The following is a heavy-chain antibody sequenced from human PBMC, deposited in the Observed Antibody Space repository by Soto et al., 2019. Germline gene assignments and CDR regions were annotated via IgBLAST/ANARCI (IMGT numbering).Heavy chain of an antibody. CDR3: ARRAVYLSIGHNYFDY. V-gene: IGHV1-69*01. D-gene: IGHD2-8*01. CDR2: IIPSFGIS. Sequence: QVQLVQSGAEVKKPGSSVKVSCKASGGTFSSHGIFWLRQAPGQGLEWMGGIIPSFGISNYAQRFQGRVTMAADESTSTAYMERSGLRSDDTAIYCCARRAVYLSIGHNYFDYWGQGPLVTVSS. CDR1: GGTFSSHG. J-gene: IGHJ4*02.